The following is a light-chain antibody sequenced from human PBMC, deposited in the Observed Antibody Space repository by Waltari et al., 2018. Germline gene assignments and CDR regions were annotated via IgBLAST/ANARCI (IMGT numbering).Light chain of an antibody. CDR3: QQYGSTLIT. CDR2: AAS. J-gene: IGKJ5*01. Sequence: EIVLTQSPCTLSLSLGERVTLSCRASQSVSSSYLSWDQQKPGQAPRLLIYAASNRATGIPDRFSGRGSGTGFTLTISSLEPEDSAVYYCQQYGSTLITFGQGTRLEIK. CDR1: QSVSSSY. V-gene: IGKV3-20*01.